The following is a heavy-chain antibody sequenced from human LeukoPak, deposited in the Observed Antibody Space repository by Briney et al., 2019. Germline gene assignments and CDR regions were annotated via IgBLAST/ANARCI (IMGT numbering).Heavy chain of an antibody. CDR1: GGPLTSYY. CDR2: IYYRGST. Sequence: SETLSLTCSVSGGPLTSYYWSWIRQPPGKGLEWIGCIYYRGSTYYNPSLKSRVTMSVDTSRKQFSLKLSSVTAADTAVYYCARGGVETPDYLDYWGQGTLVTVSS. V-gene: IGHV4-59*01. D-gene: IGHD5-24*01. J-gene: IGHJ4*02. CDR3: ARGGVETPDYLDY.